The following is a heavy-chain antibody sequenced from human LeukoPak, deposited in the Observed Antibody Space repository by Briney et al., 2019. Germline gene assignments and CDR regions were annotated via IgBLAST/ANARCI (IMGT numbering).Heavy chain of an antibody. D-gene: IGHD3-3*01. CDR1: GFSFSNYA. J-gene: IGHJ4*02. CDR2: ISGTGGNT. V-gene: IGHV3-23*01. CDR3: AKDPPLRFLEWLD. Sequence: GGSLRLSCAVSGFSFSNYAMSWVRQFPGKGLGWVSGISGTGGNTYYADSVKGRFTISRDNSKNMLYLQMNTLTAEDTAIYFCAKDPPLRFLEWLDWGQGTLVTVSS.